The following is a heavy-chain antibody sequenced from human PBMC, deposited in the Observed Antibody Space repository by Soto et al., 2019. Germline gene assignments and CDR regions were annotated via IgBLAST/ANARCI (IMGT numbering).Heavy chain of an antibody. V-gene: IGHV1-24*01. CDR1: GYTLTELS. D-gene: IGHD3-22*01. J-gene: IGHJ4*02. Sequence: ASVKVSCKVSGYTLTELSMHWVRQAPGKGLEWMGGFDPEDGETIYAQKFQGRVTMTEDTSTDTAYMELSSLRSEDTAVYYCATTYYYDSSGHYYFDYWGQGTLVTVPQ. CDR2: FDPEDGET. CDR3: ATTYYYDSSGHYYFDY.